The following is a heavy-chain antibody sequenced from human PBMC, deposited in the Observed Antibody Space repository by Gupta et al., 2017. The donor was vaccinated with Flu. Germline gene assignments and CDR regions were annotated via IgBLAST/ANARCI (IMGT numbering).Heavy chain of an antibody. CDR1: GYTFTGYY. J-gene: IGHJ4*02. V-gene: IGHV1-2*02. Sequence: QVQLVQSGAEVKKPGASVKVSCKASGYTFTGYYLHWVRQAPGQGLEWMGWINPNSGGTNYAQKFQGRVTMTRDTSISTAYMELSRLRSDDTAVYYCARGEPSQGYGDYFWDYWGQGTLVTVSS. CDR2: INPNSGGT. CDR3: ARGEPSQGYGDYFWDY. D-gene: IGHD4-17*01.